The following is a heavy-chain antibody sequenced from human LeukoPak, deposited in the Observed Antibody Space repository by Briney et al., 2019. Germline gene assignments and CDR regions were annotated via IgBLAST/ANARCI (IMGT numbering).Heavy chain of an antibody. J-gene: IGHJ4*02. CDR3: ARVSYYYGSGSYRPTAVYYFDY. V-gene: IGHV3-74*01. CDR1: GFTFSSYW. Sequence: PGGSLRLSCAASGFTFSSYWMHWVRHAPGKGLVWVSRINSDGSSTIYADSVKGRFTISRDNAKNTVYLQMNSLRAEDTAVYYCARVSYYYGSGSYRPTAVYYFDYWGQGTLVTVSS. CDR2: INSDGSST. D-gene: IGHD3-10*01.